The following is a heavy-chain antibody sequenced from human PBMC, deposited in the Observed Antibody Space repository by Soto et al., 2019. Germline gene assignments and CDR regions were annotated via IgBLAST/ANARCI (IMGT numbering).Heavy chain of an antibody. CDR2: IIPIFGTA. Sequence: GASVKVSCKASGGTFSSYAISWVRQAPGQGLEWMGGIIPIFGTANYAQKFQGRVTITADESTSTAYMELSSLRSEDTAVYYCASSGTLYSSSLFWFDPWGQGTLVTVSS. V-gene: IGHV1-69*13. CDR1: GGTFSSYA. CDR3: ASSGTLYSSSLFWFDP. D-gene: IGHD6-13*01. J-gene: IGHJ5*02.